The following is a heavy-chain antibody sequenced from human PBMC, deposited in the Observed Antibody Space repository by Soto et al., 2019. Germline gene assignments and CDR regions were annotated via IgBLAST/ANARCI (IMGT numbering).Heavy chain of an antibody. D-gene: IGHD2-15*01. CDR3: ATSTLTDAFDI. CDR1: RFSFSDYG. Sequence: QVQLVESGGGVVQPGGSRRLSCEASRFSFSDYGMQWVRQAPGKGLEWVALIRDDGSATYYSDSVKGRFAISRDNSKNTPYRQMNRLGAEDAAVYYCATSTLTDAFDIWGQATMVSVSS. CDR2: IRDDGSAT. J-gene: IGHJ3*02. V-gene: IGHV3-30*02.